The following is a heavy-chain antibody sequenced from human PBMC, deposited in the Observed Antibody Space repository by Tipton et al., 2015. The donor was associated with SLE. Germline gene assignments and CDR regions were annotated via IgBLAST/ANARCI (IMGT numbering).Heavy chain of an antibody. CDR1: GGSVYSDDHY. CDR3: VSPQGEPEET. V-gene: IGHV4-31*03. CDR2: ITYSGST. D-gene: IGHD1-14*01. J-gene: IGHJ4*02. Sequence: TLSLTCSVSGGSVYSDDHYWSWIRQLPGKGLEWIGHITYSGSTKYNPSLKSRVTMSIDSSKNRFSLKVTSVTAADTAVYYCVSPQGEPEETWGQGSLVTVSS.